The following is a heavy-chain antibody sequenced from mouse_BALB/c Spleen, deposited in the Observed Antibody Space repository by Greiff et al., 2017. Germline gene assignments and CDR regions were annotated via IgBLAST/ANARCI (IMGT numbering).Heavy chain of an antibody. V-gene: IGHV5-9*03. CDR2: ISSGGGNT. D-gene: IGHD2-2*01. J-gene: IGHJ3*01. CDR3: ARYIYYGYDVGWFAY. CDR1: GFTFSSYT. Sequence: EVMLVESGGGLVKPGGSLKLSCAASGFTFSSYTMSWVRQTPEKRLEWVATISSGGGNTYYPDSVKGRFTISRDNAKNNLYLQMSSLRSEDTALYYCARYIYYGYDVGWFAYWGQGTLVTVSA.